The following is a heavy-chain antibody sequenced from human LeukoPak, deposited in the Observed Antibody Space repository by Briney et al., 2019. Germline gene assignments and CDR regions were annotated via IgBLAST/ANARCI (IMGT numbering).Heavy chain of an antibody. CDR2: IIPIFGTV. V-gene: IGHV1-69*05. CDR1: GDTFSRYG. J-gene: IGHJ4*02. CDR3: ARFDCSTTTCYFDF. D-gene: IGHD2-2*01. Sequence: PGASVKVSCKTSGDTFSRYGFNWVRQAPGQGLEWMGGIIPIFGTVDYAQKFQGSVTITTDESTSTAYMELSNVRAEDTAVYYCARFDCSTTTCYFDFWGQGTLVTVSS.